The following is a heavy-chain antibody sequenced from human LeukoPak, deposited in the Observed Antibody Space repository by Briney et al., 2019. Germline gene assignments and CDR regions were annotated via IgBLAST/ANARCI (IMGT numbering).Heavy chain of an antibody. D-gene: IGHD5-12*01. CDR3: ARDKWLRVKGNWFDP. CDR1: GNSISSDGHS. V-gene: IGHV4-61*02. Sequence: PSETLSLTCGVSGNSISSDGHSWSWIRQPPGKGLEWNGRIYTSGSTNYNPSLKSRVTMSVDTSKNQFSLKLSSVTAADTAVYYCARDKWLRVKGNWFDPWGQGTLVTVSS. J-gene: IGHJ5*02. CDR2: IYTSGST.